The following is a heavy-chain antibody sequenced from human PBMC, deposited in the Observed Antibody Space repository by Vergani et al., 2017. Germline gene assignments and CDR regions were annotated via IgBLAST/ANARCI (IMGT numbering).Heavy chain of an antibody. J-gene: IGHJ3*02. CDR1: GFTFSSYA. V-gene: IGHV3-30-3*01. Sequence: QVQLVESGGGVVQPGRSLRLSCAASGFTFSSYAIHWVRQAPGKGLEWVAVISYDGTNKYYADSVKGRFTISRDNSKNTLYLQMNSLRAEDTAVYYCARDMAARPQDDAFDIWGQGTMVTVSS. D-gene: IGHD6-6*01. CDR2: ISYDGTNK. CDR3: ARDMAARPQDDAFDI.